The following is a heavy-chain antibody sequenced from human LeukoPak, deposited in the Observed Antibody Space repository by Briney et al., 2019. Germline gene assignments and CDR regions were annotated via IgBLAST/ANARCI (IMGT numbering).Heavy chain of an antibody. Sequence: SETLSLTCSVSGASINDYYWTWIRQPPGKGLEWVGYVYHTGTSGYHPSLKSRVAMSLDTSKNQVSLKLRSVTAADTAVYFCTRVVNGGHFDYWGQGTLITVSS. CDR1: GASINDYY. CDR2: VYHTGTS. CDR3: TRVVNGGHFDY. V-gene: IGHV4-59*12. D-gene: IGHD2-8*01. J-gene: IGHJ4*02.